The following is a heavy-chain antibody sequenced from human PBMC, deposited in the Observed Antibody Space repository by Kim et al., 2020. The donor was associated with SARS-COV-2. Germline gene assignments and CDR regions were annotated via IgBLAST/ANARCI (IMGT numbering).Heavy chain of an antibody. J-gene: IGHJ4*01. CDR2: ISYDGSNK. Sequence: GGSLRLSCAASGFPFSSYGMHWVRQAPGKGLEWVAVISYDGSNKYYADSVKGRFTISRDNSKNSLYLQMNSLRPEDTAVSYCATPGLYSSSWYFPFDYWG. D-gene: IGHD6-13*01. V-gene: IGHV3-30*03. CDR3: ATPGLYSSSWYFPFDY. CDR1: GFPFSSYG.